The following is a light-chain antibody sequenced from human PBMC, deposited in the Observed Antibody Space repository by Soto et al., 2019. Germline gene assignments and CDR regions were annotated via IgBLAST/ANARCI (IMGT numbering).Light chain of an antibody. CDR1: QSRLHSNGNNY. Sequence: EIVMTQSPLSLPVTPGEPASISCRSSQSRLHSNGNNYLDWYLQKPGQSPQLLIYLGSNRASGVPDRFSGSGSGTDFTLKISRVEAEDVGVYYCMQALQTPITFGKGTRLEIK. CDR3: MQALQTPIT. CDR2: LGS. V-gene: IGKV2-28*01. J-gene: IGKJ5*01.